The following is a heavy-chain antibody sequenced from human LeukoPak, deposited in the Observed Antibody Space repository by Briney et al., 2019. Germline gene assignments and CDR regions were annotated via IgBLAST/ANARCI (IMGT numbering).Heavy chain of an antibody. D-gene: IGHD3-22*01. J-gene: IGHJ4*02. V-gene: IGHV4-4*02. CDR2: IYHSGST. CDR1: GGSISSSNW. Sequence: SGTLSLTCAVSGGSISSSNWWSWVRQPPGKGLEWIGEIYHSGSTNYNPSLKSRVTISVDKSKNQFSLKLSSVTAADTAVYYCARVPYYDSSGYYLLDYWGQGTLVTVSS. CDR3: ARVPYYDSSGYYLLDY.